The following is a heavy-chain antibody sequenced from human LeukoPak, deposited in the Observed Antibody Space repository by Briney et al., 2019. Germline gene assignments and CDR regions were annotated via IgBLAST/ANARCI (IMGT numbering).Heavy chain of an antibody. D-gene: IGHD1-26*01. CDR2: IYTSGST. J-gene: IGHJ3*02. CDR3: ARDWYSGSYHDAFDI. Sequence: SETLSLTCTVSGGSISSYYWSWIRQPAGKGLEWTGRIYTSGSTNYNPSLKSRVTMSVDTSKNQFSLKLSSVTAADTAVYYCARDWYSGSYHDAFDIWGQGTMVTVSS. V-gene: IGHV4-4*07. CDR1: GGSISSYY.